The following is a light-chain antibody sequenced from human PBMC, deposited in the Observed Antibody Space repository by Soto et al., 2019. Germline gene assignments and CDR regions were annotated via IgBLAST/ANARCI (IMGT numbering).Light chain of an antibody. CDR1: QSVSSY. V-gene: IGKV3-11*01. J-gene: IGKJ5*01. CDR3: QQRSNWPPKIT. CDR2: GAS. Sequence: EVVLTQSPVTLSLSPGERATLSCRAGQSVSSYLAWYQQKPGQAPRLLIYGASNRATGIPARFSGSGSGTDFTLTISSLEPEDFAVYYCQQRSNWPPKITFGQGTRLEI.